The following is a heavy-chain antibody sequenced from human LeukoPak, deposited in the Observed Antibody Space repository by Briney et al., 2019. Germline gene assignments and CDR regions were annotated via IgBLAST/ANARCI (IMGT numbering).Heavy chain of an antibody. Sequence: PSETLSLTCTVSGHSISSGGYYWSWIRQHPGKGLEWIGYIYYSGSTYYNPSLKSRVTISVDTSKNQFSLKLSSVTAADTAVYYCARGSPHWFNPWGQGTLVTVSS. CDR2: IYYSGST. J-gene: IGHJ5*02. CDR3: ARGSPHWFNP. CDR1: GHSISSGGYY. V-gene: IGHV4-31*03.